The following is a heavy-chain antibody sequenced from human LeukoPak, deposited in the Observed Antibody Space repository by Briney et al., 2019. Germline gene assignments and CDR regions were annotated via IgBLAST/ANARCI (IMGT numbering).Heavy chain of an antibody. J-gene: IGHJ3*02. CDR1: GFSLSTSGVG. D-gene: IGHD2-2*01. CDR3: AHFGFKGYCSSTSCYAANAFDI. V-gene: IGHV2-5*01. Sequence: SGPTLVKPTQTLTLTCTFSGFSLSTSGVGVGWIRQPPGKALEWLALIYWHDDKRYSPSLKSRLTITKDTSKNQVVLTMTNMDPVDTATYYCAHFGFKGYCSSTSCYAANAFDIWGQGTLVTVSS. CDR2: IYWHDDK.